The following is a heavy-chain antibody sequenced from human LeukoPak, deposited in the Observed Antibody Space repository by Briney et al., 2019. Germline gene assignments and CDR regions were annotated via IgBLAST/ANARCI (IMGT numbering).Heavy chain of an antibody. CDR3: AKVPYDSSGYYYFDY. CDR2: VTRNGDTT. V-gene: IGHV3-23*01. Sequence: GGSLRLSCVASGFTFRSYAMSWVRQAPGKGLEWVSAVTRNGDTTYYADSVKGRFTISRDNSKNTLYLQMNSLRAEDTAVYYCAKVPYDSSGYYYFDYWGQGALVTVSS. D-gene: IGHD3-22*01. J-gene: IGHJ4*02. CDR1: GFTFRSYA.